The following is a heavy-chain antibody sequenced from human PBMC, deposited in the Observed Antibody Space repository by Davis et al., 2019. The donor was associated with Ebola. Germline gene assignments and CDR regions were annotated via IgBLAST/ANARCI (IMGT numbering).Heavy chain of an antibody. CDR3: ARAGLRGACDI. V-gene: IGHV3-30*12. Sequence: GGSLRLSCAASGFTFSSYGMHWVRQAPGKGLEWVAVISYDGSNKYYADSVKGRFTISRDNSKNTLYLQMNSLRAEDTAVYYCARAGLRGACDIWGQGTMVTVSS. J-gene: IGHJ3*02. CDR2: ISYDGSNK. CDR1: GFTFSSYG. D-gene: IGHD5-12*01.